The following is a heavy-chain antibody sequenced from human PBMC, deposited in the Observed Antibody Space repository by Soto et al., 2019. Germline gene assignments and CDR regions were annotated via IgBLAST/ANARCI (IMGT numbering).Heavy chain of an antibody. CDR3: SRGILV. Sequence: QVQLQESGPGLVKPSQTLSLTCTVSGGSINSGGYCWSWIRQHPGKGLDWIGCISYGGSTSYNPSLKSRVTISVDTSKNQFALKLTSVTAADTAVYYCSRGILVWGQGALITVSS. D-gene: IGHD5-18*01. CDR1: GGSINSGGYC. J-gene: IGHJ4*02. CDR2: ISYGGST. V-gene: IGHV4-31*03.